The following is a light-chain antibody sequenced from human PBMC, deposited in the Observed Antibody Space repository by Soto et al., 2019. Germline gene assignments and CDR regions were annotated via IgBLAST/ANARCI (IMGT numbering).Light chain of an antibody. J-gene: IGKJ3*01. V-gene: IGKV1-39*01. CDR3: QQTYSTRIFT. CDR2: AVS. Sequence: DIQMTQSPSSLSASVGDRVTITCRASQTISTYLNWYQQKPGKAPKLLIDAVSSLQSGVPSRFSDSGSGTDFTLTISSLQPEDFATYYCQQTYSTRIFTFGPGTKVDLK. CDR1: QTISTY.